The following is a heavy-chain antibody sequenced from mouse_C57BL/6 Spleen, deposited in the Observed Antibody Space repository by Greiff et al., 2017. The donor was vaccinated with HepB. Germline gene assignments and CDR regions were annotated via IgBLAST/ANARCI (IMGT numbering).Heavy chain of an antibody. CDR1: GYAFSSSW. V-gene: IGHV1-82*01. CDR3: AREDLSTIVTGY. J-gene: IGHJ2*01. CDR2: IYPGDGDT. D-gene: IGHD2-2*01. Sequence: QVQLQQSGPELVKPGASVKISCKASGYAFSSSWMNWVKQRPGKGLEWIGRIYPGDGDTNYNGKFKGKATLTADKSSSTAYMQLSSLTSEDSAVYFCAREDLSTIVTGYWGQGTTLTVSS.